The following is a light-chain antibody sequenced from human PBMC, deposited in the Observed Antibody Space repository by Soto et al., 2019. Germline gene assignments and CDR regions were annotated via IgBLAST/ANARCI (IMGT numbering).Light chain of an antibody. CDR2: DAS. Sequence: EIVLTQSPATLSLSPGERATLSCRASQSVSSYLAWYQQKPGQAPRLLIYDASNRATGIPARFSGSGSGTDFTLTICSREPEDFAVYYCQQRSNWPLMYTFGQGTKLEIK. CDR1: QSVSSY. J-gene: IGKJ2*01. CDR3: QQRSNWPLMYT. V-gene: IGKV3-11*01.